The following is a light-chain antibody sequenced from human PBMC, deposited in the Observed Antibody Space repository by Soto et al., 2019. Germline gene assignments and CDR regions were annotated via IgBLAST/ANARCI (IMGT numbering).Light chain of an antibody. J-gene: IGKJ1*01. CDR3: QQYDTSSPWT. CDR1: QSISNW. Sequence: DIQMTQSPSTLSASVGDRVTITCRASQSISNWLAWYQQKPGKAPKLLIYKASSLESGVPSRFSGSGSGTEFTLTISSLQPDDFATYYCQQYDTSSPWTFGQGTKVEIK. V-gene: IGKV1-5*03. CDR2: KAS.